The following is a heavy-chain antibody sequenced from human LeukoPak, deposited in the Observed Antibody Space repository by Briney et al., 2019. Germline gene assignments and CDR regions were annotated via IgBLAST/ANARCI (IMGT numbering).Heavy chain of an antibody. D-gene: IGHD6-13*01. CDR1: GYTFTGYY. Sequence: GASVKVSCKASGYTFTGYYMHWVRQAPGQGLEWMGWINPNSGGTNYAQKFQGRVTMTRDTSISTAYMELSRLRSDDTAVYYCARGFGAHIAAAGTPDYWGQGTLVTVSS. V-gene: IGHV1-2*02. CDR2: INPNSGGT. CDR3: ARGFGAHIAAAGTPDY. J-gene: IGHJ4*02.